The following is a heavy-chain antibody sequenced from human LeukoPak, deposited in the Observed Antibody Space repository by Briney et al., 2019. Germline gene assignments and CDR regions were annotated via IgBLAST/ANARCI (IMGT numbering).Heavy chain of an antibody. Sequence: PSQTLSLTCTVSGGSISSGSYYWSWIRQPAGKGLEWIGRIYTSGSTNYNPSLKSRVTISVDTSKNQFSLKLSSVTAADTAAYYCARDRRCSGGSCYSRGRNYYYYYMDVWGKGTTVTVSS. CDR3: ARDRRCSGGSCYSRGRNYYYYYMDV. D-gene: IGHD2-15*01. V-gene: IGHV4-61*02. J-gene: IGHJ6*03. CDR2: IYTSGST. CDR1: GGSISSGSYY.